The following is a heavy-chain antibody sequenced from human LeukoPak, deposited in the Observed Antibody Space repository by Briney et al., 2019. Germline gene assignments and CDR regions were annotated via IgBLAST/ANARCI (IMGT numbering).Heavy chain of an antibody. Sequence: SVKVSCKTSGGTFNNSAISWVRQAPGQGLEWLGGIMPLFGTAGYAQKFQGRVTITKDESTRTVYLELTSLTSDDTAVYYCARDVHGDYGSGWFDPWGREPSSPSPQ. V-gene: IGHV1-69*05. CDR3: ARDVHGDYGSGWFDP. D-gene: IGHD4-17*01. CDR1: GGTFNNSA. CDR2: IMPLFGTA. J-gene: IGHJ5*02.